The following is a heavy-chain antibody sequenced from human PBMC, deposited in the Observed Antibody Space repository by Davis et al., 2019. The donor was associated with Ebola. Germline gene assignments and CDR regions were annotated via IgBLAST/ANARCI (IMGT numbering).Heavy chain of an antibody. CDR2: ISYDGSNK. CDR1: GFTFSSYA. Sequence: GESLKISCAASGFTFSSYAMHWVRQAPGKGLEWVAVISYDGSNKYYADSVKGRFTISRDNSKNTLYLQVNGLRAEDAAVYYCARVPGYCSSTSCYGNYYFGMDVWGNGTTVTVSS. CDR3: ARVPGYCSSTSCYGNYYFGMDV. D-gene: IGHD2-2*01. J-gene: IGHJ6*04. V-gene: IGHV3-30-3*01.